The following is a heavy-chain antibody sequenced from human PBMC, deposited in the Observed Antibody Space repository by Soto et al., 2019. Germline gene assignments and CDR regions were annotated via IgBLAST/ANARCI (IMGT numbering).Heavy chain of an antibody. V-gene: IGHV3-23*01. CDR3: AKWGGYYPYYHEMDV. Sequence: EVQLLESGGALVQPGGSLRLSCAASGFSFGGYAMSWVRQAPGKGLGWVSGISGGGTRTYYADSVKGRFTISRDSSMVYLQMNSLRAEDTAVYYCAKWGGYYPYYHEMDVWGQGTTVTVSS. CDR2: ISGGGTRT. CDR1: GFSFGGYA. D-gene: IGHD1-26*01. J-gene: IGHJ6*02.